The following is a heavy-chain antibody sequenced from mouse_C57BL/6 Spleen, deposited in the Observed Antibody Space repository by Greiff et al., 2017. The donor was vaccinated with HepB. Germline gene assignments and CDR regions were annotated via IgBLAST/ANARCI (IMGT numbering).Heavy chain of an antibody. D-gene: IGHD1-1*01. CDR1: GYTFTSYW. CDR3: ARRGYGSSHYFDY. J-gene: IGHJ2*01. CDR2: IDPSDSYT. Sequence: QVQLQQPGAELVKPGASVKLSCKASGYTFTSYWMQWVKQRPGQGLEWIGEIDPSDSYTNYNQKFKGKATLTVDTSSSTAYMQLSSLTSEDSAVYYCARRGYGSSHYFDYWGQGTTLTVSS. V-gene: IGHV1-50*01.